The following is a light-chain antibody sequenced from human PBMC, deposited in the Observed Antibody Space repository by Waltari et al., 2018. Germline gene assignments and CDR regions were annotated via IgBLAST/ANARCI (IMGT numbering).Light chain of an antibody. CDR2: EVD. J-gene: IGLJ1*01. CDR1: SSDVGGYNY. CDR3: SSYGGSNNCV. V-gene: IGLV2-8*01. Sequence: QSALTQPPSASGSPGQSVTISCTGTSSDVGGYNYVSWYQQHPGKAPKLMIYEVDTRPAGVPDRVAGSRSGNTASLTVSGLKAEDEADYYCSSYGGSNNCVFGTGTKVTVL.